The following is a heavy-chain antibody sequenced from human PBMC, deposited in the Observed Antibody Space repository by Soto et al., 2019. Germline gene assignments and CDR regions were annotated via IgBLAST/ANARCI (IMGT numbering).Heavy chain of an antibody. J-gene: IGHJ6*02. Sequence: QVQLVQSGAEVKKPGSSVKVSCKASGGTFSSYAISWVRQAPGQGLEWMGGISPIFGTANYAQKFQGRVTITADESTSTAYMELSSLRSEDTAVYYCAKSKYGSGSYSNYYYYGMDVWGQGTTVTVSS. CDR1: GGTFSSYA. CDR3: AKSKYGSGSYSNYYYYGMDV. CDR2: ISPIFGTA. V-gene: IGHV1-69*01. D-gene: IGHD3-10*01.